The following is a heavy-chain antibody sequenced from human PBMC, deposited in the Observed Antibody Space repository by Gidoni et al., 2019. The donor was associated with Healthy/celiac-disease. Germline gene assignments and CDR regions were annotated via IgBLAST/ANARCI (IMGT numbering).Heavy chain of an antibody. CDR2: INPSGGGT. CDR3: ARGLYYYDTTLEKGGDAFDI. D-gene: IGHD3-22*01. V-gene: IGHV1-46*01. J-gene: IGHJ3*02. CDR1: FTSYY. Sequence: FTSYYMHWVRQAPGQGLEWMGIINPSGGGTSYAQKFQGRVTMTRDTSTSTVYMELSSLRSEDTAVYYCARGLYYYDTTLEKGGDAFDIWGQGTMVTVSS.